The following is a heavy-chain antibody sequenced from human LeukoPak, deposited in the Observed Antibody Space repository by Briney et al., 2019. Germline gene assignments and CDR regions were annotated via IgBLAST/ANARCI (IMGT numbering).Heavy chain of an antibody. CDR1: AFTFTNNF. J-gene: IGHJ4*01. Sequence: AGSLRLSCAAYAFTFTNNFMSWVRQGPGKGLEWVANIKQDGSENAYADSVRGRFTIFRDNAKDSVYLQMNSLRAEDSAIYYCAREGFYFFDFWGQGTLVTVSS. CDR3: AREGFYFFDF. V-gene: IGHV3-7*01. CDR2: IKQDGSEN.